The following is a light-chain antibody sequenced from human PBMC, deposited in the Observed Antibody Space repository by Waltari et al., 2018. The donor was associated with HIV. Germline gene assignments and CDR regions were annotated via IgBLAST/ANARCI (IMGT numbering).Light chain of an antibody. J-gene: IGLJ1*01. Sequence: QSALTQPRSVSGSPGQSVTISCTGTSSDVGAYNYVSWYQQHPGKDPKLMIYDVNKGPSGFPERFTGSKSGNTASLTISGLQAEDEADYYCCSYAGSYTYVFGTGTKVTVL. CDR2: DVN. CDR1: SSDVGAYNY. CDR3: CSYAGSYTYV. V-gene: IGLV2-11*01.